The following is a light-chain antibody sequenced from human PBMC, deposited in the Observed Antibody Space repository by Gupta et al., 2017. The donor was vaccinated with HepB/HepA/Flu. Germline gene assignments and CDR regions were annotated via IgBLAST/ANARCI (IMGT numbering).Light chain of an antibody. CDR2: WAS. J-gene: IGKJ1*01. CDR3: QQEDSTPRT. V-gene: IGKV4-1*01. CDR1: QSVLSSSNSKNY. Sequence: DIVMTQSPYSLTVSLGERATINCKSSQSVLSSSNSKNYLAWYQQKPGQPPRLLIYWASTREYGVPDRFSGSGSGTDFTLTISSLQAEDGAVYYCQQEDSTPRTFGQGTKVEIK.